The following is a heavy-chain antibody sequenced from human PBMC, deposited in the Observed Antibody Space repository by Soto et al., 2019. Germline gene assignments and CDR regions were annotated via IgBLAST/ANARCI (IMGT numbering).Heavy chain of an antibody. CDR3: ACSITGSAYFDY. J-gene: IGHJ4*02. V-gene: IGHV6-1*01. CDR1: GDSVSSNSAT. CDR2: TYYRSKWYY. Sequence: QVQLQQSGPGLVKPSQTLSFTCAISGDSVSSNSATWNWIRQSPSRGLQWLGRTYYRSKWYYDYAESVNSRITINPDTSKNQCSLQLISVTPEDTAVYYCACSITGSAYFDYWGQGTLVTVSS. D-gene: IGHD3-10*01.